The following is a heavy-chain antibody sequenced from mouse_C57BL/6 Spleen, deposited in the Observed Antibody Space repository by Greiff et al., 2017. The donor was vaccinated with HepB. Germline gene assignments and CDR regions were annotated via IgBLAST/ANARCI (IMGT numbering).Heavy chain of an antibody. D-gene: IGHD2-4*01. CDR1: GFTFSDYY. V-gene: IGHV5-16*01. CDR2: INYDGSST. J-gene: IGHJ2*01. Sequence: EVQVVESEGGLVQPGSSMKLSCTASGFTFSDYYMAWVRQVPEKGLEWVANINYDGSSTYYLDSLKSRFIISRDNAKNILYLQMSSLKSEDTATYYCARGDYDYDGRLDYWGQGTTLTVSS. CDR3: ARGDYDYDGRLDY.